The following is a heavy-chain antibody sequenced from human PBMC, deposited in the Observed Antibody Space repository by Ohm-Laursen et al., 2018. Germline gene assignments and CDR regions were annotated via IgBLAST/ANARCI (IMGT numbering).Heavy chain of an antibody. D-gene: IGHD5-24*01. CDR3: ARADGYKCFDY. J-gene: IGHJ4*02. Sequence: SLRLSCTASGFTFSDYYMSWIRQAPGKGLEWVSYISSSGSTIYYADSVKGRFTISRDNAKNSLYLRMNSLRAEDTAVYYCARADGYKCFDYWGQGTLVTVSS. V-gene: IGHV3-11*01. CDR1: GFTFSDYY. CDR2: ISSSGSTI.